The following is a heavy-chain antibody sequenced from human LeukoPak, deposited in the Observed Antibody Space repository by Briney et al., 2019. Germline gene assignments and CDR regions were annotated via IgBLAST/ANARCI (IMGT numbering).Heavy chain of an antibody. D-gene: IGHD1-26*01. CDR2: INTGKGDT. CDR3: AREVGPTWGAFDI. J-gene: IGHJ3*02. CDR1: GYTFTANT. Sequence: ASVKVSCKTSGYTFTANTMHWVSQAPGQRLEWMGWINTGKGDTKYSEKFQGRVTIARDTSASTAYMELSSLRSEDTAVYYCAREVGPTWGAFDIWGPGTVVTVSS. V-gene: IGHV1-3*04.